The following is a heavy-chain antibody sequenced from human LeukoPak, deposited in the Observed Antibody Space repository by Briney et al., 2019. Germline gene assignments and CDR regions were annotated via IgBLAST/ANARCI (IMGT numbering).Heavy chain of an antibody. CDR3: ARDRGTVTTIRPFDY. V-gene: IGHV1-2*06. CDR2: INPNSGGT. CDR1: GYTFTGYY. Sequence: ASVTVSCTASGYTFTGYYMHWVRQAPGQGLEWMGRINPNSGGTNYAQKFQGRVTMTRDTSISTAYMELSRLRSDDTAVYYCARDRGTVTTIRPFDYWGQGTLVTVSS. D-gene: IGHD4-17*01. J-gene: IGHJ4*02.